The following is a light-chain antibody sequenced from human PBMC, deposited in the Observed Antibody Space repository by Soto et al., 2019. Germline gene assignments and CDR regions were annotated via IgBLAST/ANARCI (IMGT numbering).Light chain of an antibody. CDR1: SNDVGGYHY. CDR2: EVS. Sequence: QSALTQHGSVSESPGQSIPNYCTGTSNDVGGYHYVCWYQHHPGKAPKLIISEVSNRPSGVSDRFSGSKSGNTASLTISGLQPEDEADYYCSSFTTSTTYVFGTGTKVTVL. CDR3: SSFTTSTTYV. J-gene: IGLJ1*01. V-gene: IGLV2-14*01.